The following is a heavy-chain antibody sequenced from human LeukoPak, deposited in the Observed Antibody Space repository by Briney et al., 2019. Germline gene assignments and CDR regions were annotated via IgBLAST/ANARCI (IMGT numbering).Heavy chain of an antibody. CDR1: GFTFSSYA. CDR2: ISGSGGYT. J-gene: IGHJ6*03. Sequence: PGGSLRLSCTASGFTFSSYAMSWVRQAPGKGLEWVSAISGSGGYTHHADSVKGRFTISRDNSKNTLYLQMNSLRAEDTAVYYCAKAGQYSSSLSPYYYYYYMDVWGKGTTVTVSS. D-gene: IGHD6-6*01. CDR3: AKAGQYSSSLSPYYYYYYMDV. V-gene: IGHV3-23*01.